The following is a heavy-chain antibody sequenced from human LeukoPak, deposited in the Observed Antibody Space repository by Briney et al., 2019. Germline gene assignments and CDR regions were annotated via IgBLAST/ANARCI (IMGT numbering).Heavy chain of an antibody. V-gene: IGHV3-43*02. D-gene: IGHD3-22*01. J-gene: IGHJ4*02. CDR3: AKGGYYYDRSGAAGYDY. CDR1: GFTFSRYA. CDR2: ISGDGGAT. Sequence: GGSLRLSCAASGFTFSRYAMSWVRQSPGKGLEWVSLISGDGGATSYVDSVKGRFTISRDNSKNSLYLQMNSLRTEDTALYYCAKGGYYYDRSGAAGYDYWGQGTLVTVSS.